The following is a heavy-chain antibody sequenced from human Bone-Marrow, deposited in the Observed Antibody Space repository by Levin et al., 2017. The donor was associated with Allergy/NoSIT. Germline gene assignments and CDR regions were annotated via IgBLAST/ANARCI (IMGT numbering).Heavy chain of an antibody. CDR1: GFTLNNFG. D-gene: IGHD5-12*01. J-gene: IGHJ4*02. Sequence: SCEVSGFTLNNFGINWVRQAPGKGLEWVSYISGRTGTTYYADSVKGRFTISRDNAKDSLYLQLNSLTAEDTAVYYCARVTSGYYNWADYWGQGTLVTVSS. V-gene: IGHV3-48*04. CDR3: ARVTSGYYNWADY. CDR2: ISGRTGTT.